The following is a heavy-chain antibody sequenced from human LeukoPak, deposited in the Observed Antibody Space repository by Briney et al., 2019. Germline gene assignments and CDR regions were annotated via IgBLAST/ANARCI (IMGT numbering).Heavy chain of an antibody. D-gene: IGHD3-3*01. Sequence: GGSLRLSCAASGFTVSSNYMSWVRQAPGKGLEWVSSISSSSSYIYYADSVKGRFTISRDNAKNSLYLQMNSLRAEDTAVYYCASTGGDFWSGYQYYFDYWGQGTLVTVSS. CDR1: GFTVSSNY. CDR2: ISSSSSYI. CDR3: ASTGGDFWSGYQYYFDY. V-gene: IGHV3-21*01. J-gene: IGHJ4*02.